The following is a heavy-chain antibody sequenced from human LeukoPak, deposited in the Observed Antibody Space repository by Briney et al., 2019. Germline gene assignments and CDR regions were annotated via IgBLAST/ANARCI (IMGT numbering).Heavy chain of an antibody. CDR3: ERSLLTAVNCFDP. Sequence: GGSLRLSCAASGFTLSNHWMYWVRQAPGKGLVWVSRIASDGITTNYADSVKGRFTISRDNAKNTLYLQMNSLRAEDTAVYYCERSLLTAVNCFDPWGQGTLVTVSS. CDR2: IASDGITT. CDR1: GFTLSNHW. J-gene: IGHJ5*02. V-gene: IGHV3-74*01. D-gene: IGHD3-16*01.